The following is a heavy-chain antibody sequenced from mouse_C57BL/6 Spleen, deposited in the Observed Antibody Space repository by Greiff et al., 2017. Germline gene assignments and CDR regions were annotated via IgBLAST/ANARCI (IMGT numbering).Heavy chain of an antibody. Sequence: QVQLQQPGAELVRPGTSVKVSCKASGYAFTNYLIEWVKQRPGQGLEWIGVINPGSGGTNYNEKFKGKATLTADKSSSTAYMQLSSLTSEDSAVYFCAREGDWAYYFDYWGQGTTLTVSS. CDR1: GYAFTNYL. V-gene: IGHV1-54*01. J-gene: IGHJ2*01. CDR3: AREGDWAYYFDY. CDR2: INPGSGGT. D-gene: IGHD4-1*01.